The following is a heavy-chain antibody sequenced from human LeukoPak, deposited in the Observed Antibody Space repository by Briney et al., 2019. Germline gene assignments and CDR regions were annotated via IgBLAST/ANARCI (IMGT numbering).Heavy chain of an antibody. V-gene: IGHV3-21*01. Sequence: GPCLRLSCAASGFTFSSSSMNSVRHAPGKWMGWVSSISVSSSYTNYADSVKGRFTISRDNAKNSLYLQMNSLRAEDTAVYYCARDRADSSVYYYEFSSINPWGQGTMVTVSS. CDR1: GFTFSSSS. CDR2: ISVSSSYT. CDR3: ARDRADSSVYYYEFSSINP. J-gene: IGHJ3*01. D-gene: IGHD3-22*01.